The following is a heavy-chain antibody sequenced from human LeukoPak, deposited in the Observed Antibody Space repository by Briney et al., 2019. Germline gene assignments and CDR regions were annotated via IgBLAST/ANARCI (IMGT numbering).Heavy chain of an antibody. CDR2: SRNKANNYIT. J-gene: IGHJ4*02. D-gene: IGHD1-1*01. CDR3: AKERAADPLDS. CDR1: GFTSSAHY. V-gene: IGHV3-72*01. Sequence: PGGSLRLSCGASGFTSSAHYMDWVRQAPGKGLEWVGRSRNKANNYITEYAASVKGRFTISRDESQNALYLQMNSLKIEDTAVYYCAKERAADPLDSWGQGTLVTVSS.